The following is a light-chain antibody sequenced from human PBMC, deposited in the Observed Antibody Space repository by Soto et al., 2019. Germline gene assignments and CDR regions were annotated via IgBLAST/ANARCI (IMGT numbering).Light chain of an antibody. CDR3: SAWDDSLSGVL. Sequence: QSVLTQPPSASGTPGQRVTISCSGSNSNIGSYTVNWYQQVPGKAPKLLIYSSNLRPSGVPDRFSGSKSGTSASLAISGLQSEDETEYYCSAWDDSLSGVLFCGGTKLTVL. V-gene: IGLV1-44*01. CDR2: SSN. CDR1: NSNIGSYT. J-gene: IGLJ3*02.